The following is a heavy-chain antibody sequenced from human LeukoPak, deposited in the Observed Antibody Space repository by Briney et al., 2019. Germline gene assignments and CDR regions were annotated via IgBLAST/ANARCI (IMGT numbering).Heavy chain of an antibody. CDR3: AGGLGWVFDY. CDR2: INKDGSEK. V-gene: IGHV3-7*04. J-gene: IGHJ4*02. CDR1: GFSITNYW. D-gene: IGHD4-23*01. Sequence: GGSLRLSCAGSGFSITNYWMTWVRQAPGKGLEWVAIINKDGSEKYFVDSVKGRFSISRDNAKNSVYLDMNSLRVEDTAVHFCAGGLGWVFDYWGQGTLVSVSS.